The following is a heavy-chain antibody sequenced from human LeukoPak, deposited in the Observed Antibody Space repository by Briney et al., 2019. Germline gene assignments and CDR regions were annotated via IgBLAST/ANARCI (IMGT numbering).Heavy chain of an antibody. V-gene: IGHV3-48*01. CDR2: ISSSSSTI. CDR3: ARDRRSSTSYEYYYMDV. J-gene: IGHJ6*03. D-gene: IGHD2-2*01. Sequence: GGSLRLSCAASGFTFSSYSMNWVPQAPGKGREWISYISSSSSTIDYADSVKGRFTISRDNAKNSLYLQMNSLRADDTAVYYCARDRRSSTSYEYYYMDVWGKGTTVTVSS. CDR1: GFTFSSYS.